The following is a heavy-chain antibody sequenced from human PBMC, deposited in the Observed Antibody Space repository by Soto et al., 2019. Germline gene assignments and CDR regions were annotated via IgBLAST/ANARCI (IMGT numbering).Heavy chain of an antibody. CDR2: IGSGGPSI. V-gene: IGHV3-48*03. CDR1: GLIFSANA. D-gene: IGHD6-19*01. Sequence: GGLLRFSCAYSGLIFSANAMYGVRQAHGKGLEWVTYIGSGGPSIYYADSGKGRFTISRDIAKNSLYLQMNSLRVEDTALYYCAGYASGDSYDGWRLGKRVTAAS. J-gene: IGHJ3*01. CDR3: AGYASGDSYDG.